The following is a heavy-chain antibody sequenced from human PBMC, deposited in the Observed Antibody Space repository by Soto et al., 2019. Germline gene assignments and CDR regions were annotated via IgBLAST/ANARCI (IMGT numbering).Heavy chain of an antibody. Sequence: EVQLVESGGGLVQPGGSLRLSCAASGFTFSNYWMSWVRKPPGRGLEWVANIKQDGSEKYYVDSVKGRFTISRDNAKNSLYLQMNSLRAEDTAVYYCARETYGDPFDYWGQGTLVTVSS. J-gene: IGHJ4*02. CDR1: GFTFSNYW. CDR2: IKQDGSEK. V-gene: IGHV3-7*01. D-gene: IGHD4-17*01. CDR3: ARETYGDPFDY.